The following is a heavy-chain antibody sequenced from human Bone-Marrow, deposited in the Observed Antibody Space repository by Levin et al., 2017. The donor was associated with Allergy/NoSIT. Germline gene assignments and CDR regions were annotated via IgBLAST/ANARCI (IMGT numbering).Heavy chain of an antibody. V-gene: IGHV1-24*01. CDR2: FDPEDGET. J-gene: IGHJ3*02. CDR1: GYTLTELS. D-gene: IGHD2-2*02. CDR3: ATDSTHCSSTSCYTADAFDI. Sequence: GGSLRLSCKVSGYTLTELSMHWVRQAPGKGLEWMGGFDPEDGETIYAQKFQGRVTMTEDTSTDTAYMELSSLRSEDTAVYYCATDSTHCSSTSCYTADAFDIWGQGTMVTVSS.